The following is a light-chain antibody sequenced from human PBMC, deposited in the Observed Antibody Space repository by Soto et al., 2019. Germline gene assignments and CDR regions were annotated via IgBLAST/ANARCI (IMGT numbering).Light chain of an antibody. CDR1: SSDVGTYKY. Sequence: QSALTQPASASGSPGQSITISCTGTSSDVGTYKYVSWYQQHPGKAPKLMIYDVSNRPSGVSNRFSGSKSGNTASLTISGLKAEDEADYYCSSYTSGSTLVFGTGTKVTVL. J-gene: IGLJ1*01. CDR2: DVS. V-gene: IGLV2-14*01. CDR3: SSYTSGSTLV.